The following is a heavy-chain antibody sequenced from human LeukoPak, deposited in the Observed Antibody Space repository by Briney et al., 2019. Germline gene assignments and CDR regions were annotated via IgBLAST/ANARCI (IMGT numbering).Heavy chain of an antibody. CDR1: GGSISTYY. V-gene: IGHV4-31*02. CDR2: IYYSGST. J-gene: IGHJ4*02. Sequence: PSETLSLTCTVSGGSISTYYWNWIRQHPGKGLEWIGYIYYSGSTSYNPSLKTRVTISVDTSKNQFSLKLDSVTAADTAVYYCARADGGFLPCDYWGQGTLVTVSS. CDR3: ARADGGFLPCDY. D-gene: IGHD4-23*01.